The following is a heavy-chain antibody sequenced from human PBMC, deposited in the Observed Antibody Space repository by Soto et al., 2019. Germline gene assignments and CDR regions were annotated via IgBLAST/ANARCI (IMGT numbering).Heavy chain of an antibody. CDR3: ATDTSPDRQWLGSYFDY. V-gene: IGHV1-24*01. D-gene: IGHD6-19*01. CDR1: GYTLTELS. CDR2: FDPEDGET. J-gene: IGHJ4*02. Sequence: ASVKVSCKVSGYTLTELSMHWVRQAPGKGLEWMGGFDPEDGETIYAQKFQGRVTMTEDTSTDTAYMELSSLRSEDTAVYYCATDTSPDRQWLGSYFDYWGQGTLVTVSS.